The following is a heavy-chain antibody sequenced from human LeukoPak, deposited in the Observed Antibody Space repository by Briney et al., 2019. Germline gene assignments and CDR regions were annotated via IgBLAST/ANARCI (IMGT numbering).Heavy chain of an antibody. CDR2: IYYSGST. D-gene: IGHD3-10*01. CDR1: GGSISSSSYY. CDR3: ARVDYYGSGSHSRIDY. J-gene: IGHJ4*02. V-gene: IGHV4-39*01. Sequence: SETLSLTCTVSGGSISSSSYYWGWIRQPPGKGLEWIGSIYYSGSTYYNPSLKSRVTISVDTSKDQFSLKLSSVTAADTAVYYCARVDYYGSGSHSRIDYWGQGTLVTVSS.